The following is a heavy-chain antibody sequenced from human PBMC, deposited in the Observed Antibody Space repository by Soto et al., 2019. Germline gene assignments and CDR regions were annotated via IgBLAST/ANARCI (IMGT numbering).Heavy chain of an antibody. J-gene: IGHJ4*02. V-gene: IGHV4-59*01. D-gene: IGHD6-19*01. CDR1: GGSISSYY. Sequence: NPSETLSLTCTVSGGSISSYYWSWIRQPPGKGLEWIGYIYYSGSTNYNPSLKSRVTISVDTSKNQFSLKLSSVTAADTAVYYCARVISSGWRRYFDYWGQGTLVTVSS. CDR2: IYYSGST. CDR3: ARVISSGWRRYFDY.